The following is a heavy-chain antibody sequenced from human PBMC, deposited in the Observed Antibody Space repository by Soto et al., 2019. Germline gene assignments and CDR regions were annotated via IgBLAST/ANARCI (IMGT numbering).Heavy chain of an antibody. CDR3: AKDQHSVLWFGELLEGYYMDV. CDR2: ISGSGGST. Sequence: GGSLRLSCAASGFTFSSYAMSWVRQAPGKGLEWVSAISGSGGSTYYADSVKGRFTISRDNSKNTLYLQMNSLRAEDTAVYYCAKDQHSVLWFGELLEGYYMDVWGKGTTVTVSS. J-gene: IGHJ6*03. CDR1: GFTFSSYA. D-gene: IGHD3-10*01. V-gene: IGHV3-23*01.